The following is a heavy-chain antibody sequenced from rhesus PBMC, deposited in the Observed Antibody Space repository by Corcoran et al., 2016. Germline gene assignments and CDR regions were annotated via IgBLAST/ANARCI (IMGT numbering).Heavy chain of an antibody. Sequence: EVQLVESGGGLAKPGGSLRLSCAASGFTFSDYYMDWVRQAPGKGLEWDSRISKCGDKTGYAESVKGRFTISRENAKNTLYLQMNSLRVEDMAVYYCARDWGYWGQGVLVTVSS. CDR1: GFTFSDYY. CDR2: ISKCGDKT. J-gene: IGHJ4*01. D-gene: IGHD3-34*01. V-gene: IGHV3-178*01. CDR3: ARDWGY.